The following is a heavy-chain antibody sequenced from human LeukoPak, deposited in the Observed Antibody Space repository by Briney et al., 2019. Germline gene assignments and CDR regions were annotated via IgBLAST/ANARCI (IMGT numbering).Heavy chain of an antibody. CDR1: GDSISSGDYY. CDR2: IYYSGST. CDR3: ARGIRGYSYDSTRTYYYYYMDV. Sequence: PSETLSLTCTVSGDSISSGDYYWSWIRQPPGKGLGWIGYIYYSGSTNYNPSLKSRVTISVDTSKNQFSLKLSSVTAADTAVYYCARGIRGYSYDSTRTYYYYYMDVWGKGTTVTVSS. V-gene: IGHV4-61*08. D-gene: IGHD5-18*01. J-gene: IGHJ6*03.